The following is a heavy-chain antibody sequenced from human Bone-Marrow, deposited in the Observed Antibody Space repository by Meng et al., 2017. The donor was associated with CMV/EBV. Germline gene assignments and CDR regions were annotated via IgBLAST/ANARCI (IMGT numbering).Heavy chain of an antibody. CDR3: AREGYDSSGYYSRPFDY. CDR2: ISSSGSTI. D-gene: IGHD3-22*01. J-gene: IGHJ4*02. Sequence: GESLKISCAASGFTFSSCSMNWVRQAPGKGLEWVSYISSSGSTIYYADSVKGRFTISRDNAKNSLYLQMNSLRAEDTAVYYCAREGYDSSGYYSRPFDYWGQGTLVTVSS. V-gene: IGHV3-48*04. CDR1: GFTFSSCS.